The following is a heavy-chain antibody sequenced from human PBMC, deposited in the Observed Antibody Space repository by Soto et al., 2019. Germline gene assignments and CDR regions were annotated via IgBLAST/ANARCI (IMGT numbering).Heavy chain of an antibody. CDR2: IIPIVGTA. CDR1: GGTFSSYA. Sequence: QVKLVQSGAEVKKPGSSVKVSCKASGGTFSSYAISWVRQAPGQGLEWMGGIIPIVGTANYAKKFQGRVTITADEARSTASMELSRLRSEDTAVYYCARHIPADCYYNGMDVWGQGTTVTVSS. D-gene: IGHD2-21*01. V-gene: IGHV1-69*12. J-gene: IGHJ6*02. CDR3: ARHIPADCYYNGMDV.